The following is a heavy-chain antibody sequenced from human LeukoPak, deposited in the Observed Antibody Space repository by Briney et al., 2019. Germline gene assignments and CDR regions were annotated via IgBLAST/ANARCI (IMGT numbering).Heavy chain of an antibody. CDR2: IGDTT. D-gene: IGHD3/OR15-3a*01. Sequence: PGGSLRLSCAASGFSFASHAMSWVRQAPGKGLEWVSSIGDTTYYADSVKGRFTISRDDSKNTLYLEMRSLRAGDTAVYYCARLWPAATSSRFDSWGQGTLVAVSS. J-gene: IGHJ4*02. V-gene: IGHV3-23*01. CDR1: GFSFASHA. CDR3: ARLWPAATSSRFDS.